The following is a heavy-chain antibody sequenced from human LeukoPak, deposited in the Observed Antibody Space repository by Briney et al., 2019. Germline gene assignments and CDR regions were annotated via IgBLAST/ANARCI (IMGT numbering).Heavy chain of an antibody. Sequence: PSETLSLTCAVYGGSFSGYYWSWIRQPPGKGLEWIGEINHSGSTNYNPSLKSRVTISVDTSKNQFSLKLSSVTAADTAVYYCARAYYYGSGIYYSFGYWGQGTLVTVSS. CDR1: GGSFSGYY. CDR2: INHSGST. J-gene: IGHJ4*02. V-gene: IGHV4-34*01. D-gene: IGHD3-10*01. CDR3: ARAYYYGSGIYYSFGY.